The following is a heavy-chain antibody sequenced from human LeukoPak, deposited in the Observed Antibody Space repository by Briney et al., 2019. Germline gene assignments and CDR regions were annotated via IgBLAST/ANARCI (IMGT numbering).Heavy chain of an antibody. D-gene: IGHD2-8*02. J-gene: IGHJ4*02. Sequence: GGSLRLSCAASEFAFSSYAIHWVRQAPGKGLERVSFISYDGRIKYYADSVKGRLTISRDNSKNTLSLQMNSLRAEDTAIYYCARDLSEKYCIDYWGQGTLVTVSS. V-gene: IGHV3-30-3*01. CDR3: ARDLSEKYCIDY. CDR2: ISYDGRIK. CDR1: EFAFSSYA.